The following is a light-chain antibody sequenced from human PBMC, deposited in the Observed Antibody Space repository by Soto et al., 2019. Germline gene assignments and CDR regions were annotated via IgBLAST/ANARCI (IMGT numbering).Light chain of an antibody. CDR2: GAS. CDR3: QLYGSSSWT. Sequence: EIVMTQSPATLSMSPGERATLSCRASQSVSSNLAWYQQKPGQAPRLLIHGASTRATGIPARFSGSGSGTEFTLTISRLEPEDFAVYYCQLYGSSSWTFGQGTKVDIK. CDR1: QSVSSN. V-gene: IGKV3-15*01. J-gene: IGKJ1*01.